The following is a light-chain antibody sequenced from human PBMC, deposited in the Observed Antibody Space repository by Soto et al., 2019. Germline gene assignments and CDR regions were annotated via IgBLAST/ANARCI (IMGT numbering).Light chain of an antibody. CDR1: QSISSW. Sequence: DIQMTQSPSTLSASVGDRVTITCRASQSISSWLAWYQQKPGKAPKLLIYKASSLESGVPSRFSGSGSGTAFTLTISSLQPDYFATYYCQQYNNYSLRTFGQGTKVEIK. V-gene: IGKV1-5*03. CDR2: KAS. J-gene: IGKJ1*01. CDR3: QQYNNYSLRT.